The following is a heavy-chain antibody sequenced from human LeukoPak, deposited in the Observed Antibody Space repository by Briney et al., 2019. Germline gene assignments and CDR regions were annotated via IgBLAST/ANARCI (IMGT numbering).Heavy chain of an antibody. CDR1: GGSISSSSYY. D-gene: IGHD6-19*01. CDR3: AAGQWLYNWFDP. J-gene: IGHJ5*02. Sequence: SETLSLTCTVSGGSISSSSYYWGWIRQPPGKGLEWIGSIYYSGSTYYNPSLKSRVTISVDTSKNQFSLKLSSVTAADTAVYYCAAGQWLYNWFDPWGQGTLVTVSS. V-gene: IGHV4-39*01. CDR2: IYYSGST.